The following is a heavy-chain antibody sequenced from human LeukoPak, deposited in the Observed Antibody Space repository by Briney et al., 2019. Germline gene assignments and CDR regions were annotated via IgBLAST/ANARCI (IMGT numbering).Heavy chain of an antibody. CDR3: AKVQHFGVDWFDP. Sequence: GGSLRLSCAASGFTFSSYGMHWVRQAPGKGLERVAFIRYEGSNRYYADSVKGRFTISRDNSKNTLYLQMNSLRAEDTAVYYCAKVQHFGVDWFDPWGQGTLVTVSS. D-gene: IGHD3-3*01. V-gene: IGHV3-30*02. J-gene: IGHJ5*02. CDR2: IRYEGSNR. CDR1: GFTFSSYG.